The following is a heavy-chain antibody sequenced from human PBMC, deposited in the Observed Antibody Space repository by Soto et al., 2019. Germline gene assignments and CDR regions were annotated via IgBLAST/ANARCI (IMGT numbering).Heavy chain of an antibody. Sequence: GGSLRLSCAASGYSISSYWMSWVRQAPGKGLEWVANVKQDGSEEYYVDSVKGRFTISRDNAKNSLYLQMNSLRVEDTAVYYCAALDTAMVKTAGYWGQGTLVTVSS. V-gene: IGHV3-7*01. CDR2: VKQDGSEE. CDR1: GYSISSYW. J-gene: IGHJ4*02. CDR3: AALDTAMVKTAGY. D-gene: IGHD5-18*01.